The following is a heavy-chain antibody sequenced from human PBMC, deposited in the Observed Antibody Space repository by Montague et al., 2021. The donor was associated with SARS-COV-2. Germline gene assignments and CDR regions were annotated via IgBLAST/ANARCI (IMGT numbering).Heavy chain of an antibody. V-gene: IGHV4-39*01. Sequence: SETLSLTCTVSDGSISSSSDSWGWIRQPPGKGLEWIASISHSGSTYYNPPLKSRVTMSVDTSKNQFSLRLSSVTAADTAVFYCARPNVDNILGYFDNWGRGTQVLVSS. J-gene: IGHJ4*02. D-gene: IGHD2-15*01. CDR3: ARPNVDNILGYFDN. CDR1: DGSISSSSDS. CDR2: ISHSGST.